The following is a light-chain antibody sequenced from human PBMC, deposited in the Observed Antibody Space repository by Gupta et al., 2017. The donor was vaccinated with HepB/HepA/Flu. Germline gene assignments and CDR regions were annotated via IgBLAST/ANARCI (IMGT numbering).Light chain of an antibody. CDR2: KDT. CDR1: NLGNKY. V-gene: IGLV3-1*01. CDR3: QAWDTNRYV. Sequence: SYDLTQPPSVSVSPGQTANITCSGINLGNKYTCWFHQKPGQSPVLVIYKDTQRPSGNPERFSGSTSGTTATLTIRGTQAMDEADYYCQAWDTNRYVFGTGTKVTVL. J-gene: IGLJ1*01.